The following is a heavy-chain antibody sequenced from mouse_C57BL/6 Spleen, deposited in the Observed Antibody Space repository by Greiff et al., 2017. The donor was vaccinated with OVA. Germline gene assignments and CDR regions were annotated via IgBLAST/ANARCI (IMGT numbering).Heavy chain of an antibody. Sequence: VQLQQPGAELVKPGASVKMSCKASGYTFTSYWITWVKQRPGQGLEWIGDIYPGSGSPNYNEKFKSKATLTVDTSSSTAYMQLSSLTSEDSAVYYCARRITTVVERYFDVWGTGTTVTVSS. CDR1: GYTFTSYW. CDR3: ARRITTVVERYFDV. J-gene: IGHJ1*03. CDR2: IYPGSGSP. V-gene: IGHV1-55*01. D-gene: IGHD1-1*01.